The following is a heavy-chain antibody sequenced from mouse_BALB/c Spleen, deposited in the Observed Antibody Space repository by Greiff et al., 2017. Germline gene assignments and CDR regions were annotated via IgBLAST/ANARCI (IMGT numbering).Heavy chain of an antibody. CDR2: INPYNGAT. CDR3: AQCGYDFAY. J-gene: IGHJ3*01. CDR1: GYSFTGYY. Sequence: EVKVVESGPELVKPGASVKISCKASGYSFTGYYMHWVKQSHVKSLEWIGRINPYNGATSYNQNFKDKASLTVDKSSSTAYMELHSLTSEDSAVYYCAQCGYDFAYWGQGTLVTVSA. D-gene: IGHD2-2*01. V-gene: IGHV1-26*01.